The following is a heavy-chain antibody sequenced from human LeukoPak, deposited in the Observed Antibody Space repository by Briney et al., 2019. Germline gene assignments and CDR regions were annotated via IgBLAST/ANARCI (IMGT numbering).Heavy chain of an antibody. V-gene: IGHV1-3*01. D-gene: IGHD7-27*01. Sequence: ASVKVSCKASGYTFTSYAIHWVRQAPGQRLEWMGWINAGNGNTKYSQKFQGRVTITRDTSASTAYMELSSLRSEDTAVYYCARDRLGIRRGDAFDIWGQGTMVTVSS. J-gene: IGHJ3*02. CDR3: ARDRLGIRRGDAFDI. CDR2: INAGNGNT. CDR1: GYTFTSYA.